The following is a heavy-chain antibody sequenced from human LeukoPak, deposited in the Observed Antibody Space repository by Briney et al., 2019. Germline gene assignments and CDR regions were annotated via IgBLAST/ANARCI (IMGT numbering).Heavy chain of an antibody. V-gene: IGHV1-46*01. J-gene: IGHJ6*02. Sequence: ASVKVSFKASGYTFTSYNMHWVRQAPGQGLEWMGIINPSGGSTTYAQKFQGRVTMTRDTSTSTVYMELSSLRSEDTAVHYCASGGWVGGSGWNYYVMDVWGQGTTVTVSS. D-gene: IGHD6-19*01. CDR2: INPSGGST. CDR3: ASGGWVGGSGWNYYVMDV. CDR1: GYTFTSYN.